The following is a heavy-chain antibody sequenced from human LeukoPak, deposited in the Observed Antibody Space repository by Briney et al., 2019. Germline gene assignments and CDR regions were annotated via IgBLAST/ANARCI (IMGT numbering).Heavy chain of an antibody. V-gene: IGHV4-30-4*01. J-gene: IGHJ4*02. Sequence: SHTLCLTCAVSGGSISSGDYYWGWIRQPPGKGLGWIGYIYYSGSTYNNPSLKSRDTISVDTSKSQFCLRLSSVTAADTAVYYCVVLGGPWQDIDYWGQGTLVTVSS. CDR2: IYYSGST. CDR1: GGSISSGDYY. CDR3: VVLGGPWQDIDY. D-gene: IGHD3-10*01.